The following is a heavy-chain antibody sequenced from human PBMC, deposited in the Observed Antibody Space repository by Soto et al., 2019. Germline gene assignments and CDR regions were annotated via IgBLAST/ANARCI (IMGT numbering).Heavy chain of an antibody. CDR1: GFTVSSNY. V-gene: IGHV3-53*01. J-gene: IGHJ4*02. CDR2: IYSGGST. CDR3: ARPPPPRGSARTPYYFDS. Sequence: GGSLRLSCAASGFTVSSNYMSWVRQAPGKGLEWVSVIYSGGSTHYADSVKGRFTISRDNSKNTLYLQMNSLRAEDTAVYYCARPPPPRGSARTPYYFDSWGKETLVPPPS. D-gene: IGHD6-6*01.